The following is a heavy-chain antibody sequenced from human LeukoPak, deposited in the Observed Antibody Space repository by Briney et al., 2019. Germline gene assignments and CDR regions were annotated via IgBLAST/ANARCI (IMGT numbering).Heavy chain of an antibody. J-gene: IGHJ6*02. Sequence: QPGRSLRLSCAAAGFTFSSYGMHWVRQAPGKGLEWVAVISYDGSNKYYADSVKGRFTISRDNSKNTLYLQMNSLRAEDTAVYYCAKVPAATINYYYYGMDVWGQGTTVTVSS. CDR2: ISYDGSNK. CDR1: GFTFSSYG. CDR3: AKVPAATINYYYYGMDV. D-gene: IGHD2-2*01. V-gene: IGHV3-30*18.